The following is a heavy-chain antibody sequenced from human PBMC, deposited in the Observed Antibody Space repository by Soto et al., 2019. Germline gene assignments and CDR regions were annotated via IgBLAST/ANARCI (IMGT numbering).Heavy chain of an antibody. Sequence: QVQLVQSGAEVKKPGSSVKVSCKASGGSFSSNAISWLRQAPGRGLEWMGGIIPIFGTTNYAQEFQGRVTITADESTSTADLDLSSLCSEDTAVYFCASHDSSGIFHHWGQGTLITVSS. CDR2: IIPIFGTT. V-gene: IGHV1-69*12. D-gene: IGHD3-22*01. CDR1: GGSFSSNA. J-gene: IGHJ1*01. CDR3: ASHDSSGIFHH.